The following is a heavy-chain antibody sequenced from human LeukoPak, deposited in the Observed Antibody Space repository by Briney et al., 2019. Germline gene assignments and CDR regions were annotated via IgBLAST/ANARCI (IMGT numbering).Heavy chain of an antibody. V-gene: IGHV3-11*01. Sequence: GGSLRLSCAASGFTFSDYYMSWIRQAPGKGLEWVSYISGSGSTTYYADSVKGRFTISRDNAKNSLYLQMYSLRVEDTAVYYCAREEGGDCSRTSCYTSSWGQGTLVTVSS. CDR2: ISGSGSTT. CDR1: GFTFSDYY. J-gene: IGHJ4*02. D-gene: IGHD2-2*02. CDR3: AREEGGDCSRTSCYTSS.